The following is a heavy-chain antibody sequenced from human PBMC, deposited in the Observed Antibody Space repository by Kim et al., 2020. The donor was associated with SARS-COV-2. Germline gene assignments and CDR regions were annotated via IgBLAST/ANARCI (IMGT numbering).Heavy chain of an antibody. CDR3: ARRYCSGGGCYYDY. D-gene: IGHD2-15*01. CDR2: INSDGSST. Sequence: GGSLRLSCAASGFTFSNFWMHWVRQVPGKGLMWVSSINSDGSSTIYADSVKGRFTISRDNAKNTLYVQMNSLRAEDTALFYCARRYCSGGGCYYDYWGQGTLVTVSS. CDR1: GFTFSNFW. J-gene: IGHJ4*02. V-gene: IGHV3-74*01.